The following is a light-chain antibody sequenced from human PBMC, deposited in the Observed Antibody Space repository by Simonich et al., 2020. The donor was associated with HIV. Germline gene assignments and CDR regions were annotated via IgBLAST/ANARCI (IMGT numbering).Light chain of an antibody. V-gene: IGKV2-30*02. CDR3: MQGTHWPRT. J-gene: IGKJ1*01. CDR1: QSLVHSDGNTY. CDR2: KVA. Sequence: DVVMTQSPLSLPVTLGQPASISCRSSQSLVHSDGNTYLNWFQQRPGQSPRRLFYKVANRDSGVPDRFSGSGSGTDVTLKISRVEAEDVGIYYCMQGTHWPRTFGQGTKVEIK.